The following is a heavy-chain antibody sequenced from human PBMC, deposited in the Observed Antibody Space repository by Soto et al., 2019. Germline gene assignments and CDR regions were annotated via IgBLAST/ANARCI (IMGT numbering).Heavy chain of an antibody. D-gene: IGHD2-15*01. J-gene: IGHJ5*02. CDR2: IYHSGIT. V-gene: IGHV4-30-2*01. Sequence: KTSETLSLTCAVSGGSISSGGYSWSWIRQPPGKGLEWIGYIYHSGITYYNPSLKSRVTISVDRSKNQFSLKLSSVTAADTAVYYCARVGPYCSGGTCKVSWFDPWGQGTLVTVSS. CDR1: GGSISSGGYS. CDR3: ARVGPYCSGGTCKVSWFDP.